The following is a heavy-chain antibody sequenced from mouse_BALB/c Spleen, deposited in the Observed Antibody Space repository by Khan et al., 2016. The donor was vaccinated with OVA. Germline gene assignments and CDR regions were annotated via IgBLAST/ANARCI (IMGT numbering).Heavy chain of an antibody. V-gene: IGHV5-6-5*01. Sequence: EVELVESGGGLVKPGGSLKLSCAASGFTFSSYAMSWVRQTPEKRLKWVASISSGGSTYYPDSVKGRFTISRDNARNILYLQMSSLRSEDTAMYYCARGLEGAYWGQGTLVTVSA. CDR1: GFTFSSYA. CDR2: ISSGGST. J-gene: IGHJ3*01. CDR3: ARGLEGAY.